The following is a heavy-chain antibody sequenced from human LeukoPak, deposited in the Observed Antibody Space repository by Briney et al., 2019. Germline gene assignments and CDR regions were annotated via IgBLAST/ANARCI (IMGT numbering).Heavy chain of an antibody. V-gene: IGHV3-30*18. CDR3: AKDGGEYCSSTSCFRAYYYYGMDV. CDR1: EFTFSNYA. J-gene: IGHJ6*02. Sequence: GGSLRLSCAASEFTFSNYAMSWVRQAPGKGLEWVAVISYDGSNKYYADSVKGRFTISRDNSKNTLYLQMNSLRAEDTAVYYCAKDGGEYCSSTSCFRAYYYYGMDVWGQGTTVTVSS. D-gene: IGHD2-2*01. CDR2: ISYDGSNK.